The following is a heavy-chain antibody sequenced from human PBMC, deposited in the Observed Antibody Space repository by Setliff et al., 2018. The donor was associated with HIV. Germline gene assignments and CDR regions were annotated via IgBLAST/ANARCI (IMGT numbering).Heavy chain of an antibody. J-gene: IGHJ4*02. CDR3: AREGVPTADEEWYYFDQ. Sequence: SVKVSCKASGGTFSSYAISWVRQAPGQGLEWMGGIIPIFGTANYAQKFQGRVTITADESTSTAYIELSSLRSEDTAVYFCAREGVPTADEEWYYFDQWGQGTLVTVSS. CDR2: IIPIFGTA. CDR1: GGTFSSYA. D-gene: IGHD2-2*01. V-gene: IGHV1-69*13.